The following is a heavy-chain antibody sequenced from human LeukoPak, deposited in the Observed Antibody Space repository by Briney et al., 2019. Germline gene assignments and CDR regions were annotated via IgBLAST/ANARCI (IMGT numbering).Heavy chain of an antibody. J-gene: IGHJ4*02. CDR1: GVIFSSDA. CDR3: AKQLGYCSDGSCYFPY. Sequence: GGSMRLSCAASGVIFSSDAISWVRQAPGKGLEWVLGVSGGGGSTYYADSVKGRFTISRDNSKSTLCLQMNSLRAEDTAVYYCAKQLGYCSDGSCYFPYWGQGTLVTVSS. CDR2: VSGGGGST. D-gene: IGHD2-15*01. V-gene: IGHV3-23*01.